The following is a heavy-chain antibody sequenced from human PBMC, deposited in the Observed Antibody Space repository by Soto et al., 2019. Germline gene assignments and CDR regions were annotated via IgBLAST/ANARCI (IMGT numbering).Heavy chain of an antibody. CDR3: ARDMTRTVVPYFDF. CDR1: GGTFSNYV. V-gene: IGHV1-69*06. J-gene: IGHJ4*02. CDR2: IIPISGAA. Sequence: QVQLVQSGAEVKKPGSSVKVSCKASGGTFSNYVVNWVRQATGQGLEWMGRIIPISGAANYAQKFQGRVTITADKATSTSDMELSSLRSEDTAGYYFARDMTRTVVPYFDFWCQGTLVTVSS. D-gene: IGHD1-7*01.